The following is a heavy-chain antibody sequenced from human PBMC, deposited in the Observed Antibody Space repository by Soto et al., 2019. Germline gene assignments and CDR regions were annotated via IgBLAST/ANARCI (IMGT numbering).Heavy chain of an antibody. J-gene: IGHJ6*03. Sequence: EVQLVESGGGLVQPGGSLRLSCAASGFTFSSYWMTWVRQAPGKGLEWVANIKEDGSEKYYVDSVKGRFTISRDNAKNSVYLQVTSVRAEDTAVYYCADSGSYTDVWGKGTTVTVS. CDR1: GFTFSSYW. CDR2: IKEDGSEK. CDR3: ADSGSYTDV. V-gene: IGHV3-7*01. D-gene: IGHD5-12*01.